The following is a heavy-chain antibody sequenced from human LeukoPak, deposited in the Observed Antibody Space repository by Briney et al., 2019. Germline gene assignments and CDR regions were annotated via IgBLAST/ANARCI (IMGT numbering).Heavy chain of an antibody. V-gene: IGHV3-21*01. CDR2: ITTSSTYI. CDR1: GFTFSSYS. CDR3: AFGPETYYYDSSGSQTFDY. J-gene: IGHJ4*02. Sequence: GGFLRLSCAASGFTFSSYSMSCVRQAPGKGLEWVSSITTSSTYISYADSVKGRFTISRDNAKNSLYLQMNSLRAEDTAVYYCAFGPETYYYDSSGSQTFDYWGQGTLVAVSS. D-gene: IGHD3-22*01.